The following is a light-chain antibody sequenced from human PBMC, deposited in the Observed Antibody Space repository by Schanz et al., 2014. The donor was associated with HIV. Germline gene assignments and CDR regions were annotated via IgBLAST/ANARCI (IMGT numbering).Light chain of an antibody. Sequence: QSALTQPPSVSGSPGQSITISCTGTSSDVGGYNYVSWNQQHPGKAPKFMIYDVNKRPSGVPDRFSGSKSDNTASLTISGLQAEDEADYYCCSFAGTVHVFRTGTKLTVL. CDR3: CSFAGTVHV. CDR2: DVN. CDR1: SSDVGGYNY. J-gene: IGLJ1*01. V-gene: IGLV2-11*01.